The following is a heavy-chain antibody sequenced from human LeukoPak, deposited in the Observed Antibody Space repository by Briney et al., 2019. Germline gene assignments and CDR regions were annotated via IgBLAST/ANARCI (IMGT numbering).Heavy chain of an antibody. CDR2: ISYDGSNK. CDR1: GFTFSSYA. CDR3: AREDSSGYYYNYYYGMDV. D-gene: IGHD3-22*01. V-gene: IGHV3-30-3*01. J-gene: IGHJ6*02. Sequence: PGRSLRLSCAASGFTFSSYAMHWVRQAPGKGLEWVAVISYDGSNKYYADSVKGRFTISRDNSKNTLYLQMNSLRAEDTAVYYCAREDSSGYYYNYYYGMDVWGQGTTVTVSS.